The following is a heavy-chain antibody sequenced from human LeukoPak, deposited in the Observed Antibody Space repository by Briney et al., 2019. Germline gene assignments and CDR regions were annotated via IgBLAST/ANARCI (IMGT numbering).Heavy chain of an antibody. V-gene: IGHV3-9*01. CDR2: ISWNSGSI. J-gene: IGHJ4*02. D-gene: IGHD4-23*01. CDR3: ARGLRWPDF. CDR1: GFTFDDYA. Sequence: GGSLRLSCAASGFTFDDYAMHWVRQAPGKGLEWVSGISWNSGSIGYADSVKGRFTISRDNAKNSLYLQMNSLRAEDTAIYYCARGLRWPDFWGQGTLVTVSS.